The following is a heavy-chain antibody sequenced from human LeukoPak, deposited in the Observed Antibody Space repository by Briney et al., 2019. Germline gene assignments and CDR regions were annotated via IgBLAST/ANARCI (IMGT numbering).Heavy chain of an antibody. CDR2: IYYSGST. CDR1: GGSISSSSYY. V-gene: IGHV4-39*01. CDR3: ARRDTAMAIDY. D-gene: IGHD5-18*01. J-gene: IGHJ4*02. Sequence: PSETLSLTCTVSGGSISSSSYYWGWIRQPPGKGLEWIGSIYYSGSTYYNPSLKSRVTISVDTSKNQFSLKLSSVTAADTAVYYCARRDTAMAIDYWGQGTLVTVSS.